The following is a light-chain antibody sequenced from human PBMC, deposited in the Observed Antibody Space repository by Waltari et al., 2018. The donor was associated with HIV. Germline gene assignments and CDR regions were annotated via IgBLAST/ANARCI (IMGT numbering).Light chain of an antibody. CDR3: HQYKSRPYT. Sequence: EIVMTQSPATLSLSPGERATLSCKASESVVNYLAWYQQTPGPAPGLLIYGASTTATGVAGRFSGNGSGTEFTLTINSLQPEDFAIYYCHQYKSRPYTFGQGTKLEI. V-gene: IGKV3-15*01. J-gene: IGKJ2*01. CDR1: ESVVNY. CDR2: GAS.